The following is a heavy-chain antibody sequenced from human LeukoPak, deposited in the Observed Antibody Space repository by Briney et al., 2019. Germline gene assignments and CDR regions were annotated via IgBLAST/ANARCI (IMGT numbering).Heavy chain of an antibody. CDR2: IKQDGSEK. CDR3: ARPYSSSAKGTFDI. CDR1: GFTFSSYW. J-gene: IGHJ3*02. D-gene: IGHD6-13*01. Sequence: GGSLRLSCAAYGFTFSSYWMSWVRQAPGKGLGWVTNIKQDGSEKYFVDSVKGRFTISRDNAKNSLYLQMNSLGAEDTAVYYCARPYSSSAKGTFDIWGQGTMVTVSS. V-gene: IGHV3-7*03.